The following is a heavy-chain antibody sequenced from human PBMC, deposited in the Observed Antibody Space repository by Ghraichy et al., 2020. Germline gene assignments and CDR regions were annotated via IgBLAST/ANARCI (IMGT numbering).Heavy chain of an antibody. V-gene: IGHV3-48*01. J-gene: IGHJ4*02. CDR2: ISSSDATI. D-gene: IGHD3-22*01. CDR3: ARAGPHQYYHDSSGYYPYYFDY. Sequence: GSLRLSCAASGFTFTSYSMNWVRQAPGKGLEWVSYISSSDATIYYADSVKGRFTISRDNAQNSLYLQMNSLRAEDTAVYYCARAGPHQYYHDSSGYYPYYFDYWGQGTLVTVSS. CDR1: GFTFTSYS.